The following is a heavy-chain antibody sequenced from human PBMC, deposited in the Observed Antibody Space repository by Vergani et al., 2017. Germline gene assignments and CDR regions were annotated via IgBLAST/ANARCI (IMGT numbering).Heavy chain of an antibody. V-gene: IGHV1-69*04. J-gene: IGHJ6*03. CDR3: ARQDYYYYYMDV. CDR1: GGTFSSYA. Sequence: QVQLVQSGAEVKKPGSSVKVSCKASGGTFSSYAISWVRQAPGQGLEWMGRIIPILGIVNYAQKFQGRVTITADKSTSTAYMELSSLRSEDTAVYYCARQDYYYYYMDVWGKGTTVTVSS. CDR2: IIPILGIV.